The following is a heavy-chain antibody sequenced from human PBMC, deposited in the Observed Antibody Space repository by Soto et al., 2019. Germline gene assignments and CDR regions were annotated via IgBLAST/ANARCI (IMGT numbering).Heavy chain of an antibody. CDR2: INPNSGGT. D-gene: IGHD1-7*01. CDR1: GYTFTGYY. J-gene: IGHJ3*02. Sequence: ASVKVSCKASGYTFTGYYMHWVRQAPGQGLEWMGWINPNSGGTNYAQKFQGRVTMTRDTSISTAYMELSRLRSDDTAVYYCAGPGGTTAEQDDFDIWGQGSVVTVSS. CDR3: AGPGGTTAEQDDFDI. V-gene: IGHV1-2*02.